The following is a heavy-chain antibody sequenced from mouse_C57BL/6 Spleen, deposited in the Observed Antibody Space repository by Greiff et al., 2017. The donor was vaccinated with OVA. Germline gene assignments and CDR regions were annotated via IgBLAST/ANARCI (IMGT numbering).Heavy chain of an antibody. J-gene: IGHJ2*01. Sequence: QVQLKQSGTELVKPGASVKLSCKASGYTFTSYWMHWVKQRPGQGLEWIGNINPSNGGTNYNEKFKSKATLTVDKSSSTAYMQLSSLTSEDSAVYYCARWGYYGSSFYFDYWGQGTTLTVSS. CDR2: INPSNGGT. CDR3: ARWGYYGSSFYFDY. V-gene: IGHV1-53*01. CDR1: GYTFTSYW. D-gene: IGHD1-1*01.